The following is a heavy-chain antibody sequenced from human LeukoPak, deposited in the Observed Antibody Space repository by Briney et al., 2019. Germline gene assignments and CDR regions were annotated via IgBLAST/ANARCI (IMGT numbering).Heavy chain of an antibody. V-gene: IGHV1-2*02. CDR1: GYTFTGYY. CDR2: INPNSGGT. D-gene: IGHD2-2*01. CDR3: ARDLQGPNPYCSSTGCYGYYYYYMDV. Sequence: ASVKVSCKASGYTFTGYYMHWVRQAPGQGLEWMGWINPNSGGTNYAQKFQGRVTMTRDTSISTAYMELSRLRSDDTAVYYRARDLQGPNPYCSSTGCYGYYYYYMDVWGKGTTVTVSS. J-gene: IGHJ6*03.